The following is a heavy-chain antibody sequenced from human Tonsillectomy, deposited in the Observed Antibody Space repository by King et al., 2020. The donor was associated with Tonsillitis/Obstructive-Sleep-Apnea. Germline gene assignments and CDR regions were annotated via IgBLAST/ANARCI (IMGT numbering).Heavy chain of an antibody. V-gene: IGHV3-23*04. CDR3: AKHSDSGDFFFDY. CDR1: GFTFSNAW. J-gene: IGHJ4*02. Sequence: VQLVESGGGLVKPGGSLRLSCAASGFTFSNAWMNWVRQAPGKGLEWLSGISGSGSNPYYADSAKGRFTISRDNTKNTLYLQMNSLRAEDTAVYYCAKHSDSGDFFFDYWGQGTLVTVSS. CDR2: ISGSGSNP. D-gene: IGHD4-17*01.